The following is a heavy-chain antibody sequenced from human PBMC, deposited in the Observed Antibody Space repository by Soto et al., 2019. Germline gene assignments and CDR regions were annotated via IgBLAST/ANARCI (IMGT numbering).Heavy chain of an antibody. J-gene: IGHJ6*02. CDR1: GGSISSSSYY. V-gene: IGHV4-39*02. CDR2: IYYSGST. D-gene: IGHD1-26*01. Sequence: SETLSLTCTVSGGSISSSSYYWGWIRQPPGKGLEWIGSIYYSGSTYYNPSLKSRVTISVDTSKNQFSLKLSSVTAADTAVYYCAREVRATTLYYYYGMDVCGQGTTVTVSS. CDR3: AREVRATTLYYYYGMDV.